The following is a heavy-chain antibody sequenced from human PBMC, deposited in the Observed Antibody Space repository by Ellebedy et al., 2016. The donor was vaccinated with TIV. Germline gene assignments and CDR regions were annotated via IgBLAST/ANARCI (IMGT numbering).Heavy chain of an antibody. D-gene: IGHD3/OR15-3a*01. CDR2: IYNNGGST. CDR3: AKGTFGRGRSGSLDS. CDR1: GFTFSNYA. J-gene: IGHJ4*02. Sequence: GESLKISCSASGFTFSNYAMHWVRQAPGKGLEYVSAIYNNGGSTYYADSVKGRFTISRDNSKNTVYLQMSGLRTEDTAVYYCAKGTFGRGRSGSLDSWGQGTLVTVSS. V-gene: IGHV3-64D*09.